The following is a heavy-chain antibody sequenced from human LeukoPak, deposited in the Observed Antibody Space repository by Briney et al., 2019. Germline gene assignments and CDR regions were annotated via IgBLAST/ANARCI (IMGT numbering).Heavy chain of an antibody. CDR2: IRYDGSNK. CDR3: ARQEIGLRSFDP. J-gene: IGHJ5*02. D-gene: IGHD3/OR15-3a*01. V-gene: IGHV3-30*02. Sequence: PGGSLRLSCAASGFTFSSYLMHWVRQAPGKGLEWVAFIRYDGSNKYYVDSVKGRFTISRDNSKNTLYLQMNSLRAEDTAVYYCARQEIGLRSFDPWGQGTLVTVSS. CDR1: GFTFSSYL.